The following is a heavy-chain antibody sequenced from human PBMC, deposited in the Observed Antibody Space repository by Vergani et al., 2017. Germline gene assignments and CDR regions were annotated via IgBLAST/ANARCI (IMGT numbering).Heavy chain of an antibody. Sequence: QVQVVQSGAEVKKSGASVKVSCKTSGYTFSNYYMHWVRQAPGQGLEWMGIINPSGGHTNYAQKFQGRVTMTRDTSTSTVYMELSSLRSEDTAIYYCARELPRRPSGSGSYYKGGRFDPWGQGTLVTVSS. CDR1: GYTFSNYY. CDR2: INPSGGHT. V-gene: IGHV1-46*03. D-gene: IGHD3-10*01. J-gene: IGHJ5*02. CDR3: ARELPRRPSGSGSYYKGGRFDP.